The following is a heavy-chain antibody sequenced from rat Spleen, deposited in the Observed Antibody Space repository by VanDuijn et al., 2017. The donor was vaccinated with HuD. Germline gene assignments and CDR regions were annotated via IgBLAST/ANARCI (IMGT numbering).Heavy chain of an antibody. CDR2: ISTGGGNT. V-gene: IGHV5-25*01. CDR3: ARGYVMDA. J-gene: IGHJ4*01. Sequence: EVQLVESGGGLVQPGRSMKLSCAASGFTFSNYCLTWVRQAPTKSLDWVASISTGGGNTYYRDSVKGRFTISRDNAKSSLYLQMDSLRSADTATYYCARGYVMDAWGQGASVTVSS. CDR1: GFTFSNYC.